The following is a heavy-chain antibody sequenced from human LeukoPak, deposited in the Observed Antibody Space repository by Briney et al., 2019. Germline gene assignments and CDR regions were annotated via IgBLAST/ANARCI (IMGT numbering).Heavy chain of an antibody. J-gene: IGHJ5*02. Sequence: GRSLRLSCAASGFTFSSYAMHWVRQAPGKGLEWVGRIRSNSDGGTIDYAAPVKGRFTLSRDDSKTTLYLQMNSLQTEDTAVYYCATDFYDSTWGQGTLVTVSS. CDR2: IRSNSDGGTI. CDR3: ATDFYDST. D-gene: IGHD3-22*01. V-gene: IGHV3-15*07. CDR1: GFTFSSYA.